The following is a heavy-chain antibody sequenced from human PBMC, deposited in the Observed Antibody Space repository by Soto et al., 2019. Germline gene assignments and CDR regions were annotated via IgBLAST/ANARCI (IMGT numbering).Heavy chain of an antibody. CDR2: ISSSSTI. J-gene: IGHJ5*02. CDR3: ARDAGVYSGYDS. D-gene: IGHD5-12*01. CDR1: GFTFSSYS. Sequence: GVLRLSCAASGFTFSSYSMNWVRQAPGKGLEWVSYISSSSTIYYADSVKGRFTISRDNAKNSLYLQMNSLRDEDTAVYYCARDAGVYSGYDSWGQGTLVTVSS. V-gene: IGHV3-48*02.